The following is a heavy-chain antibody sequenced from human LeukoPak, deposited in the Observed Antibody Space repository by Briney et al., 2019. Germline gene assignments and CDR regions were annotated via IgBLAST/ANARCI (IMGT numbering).Heavy chain of an antibody. J-gene: IGHJ4*02. CDR2: ISAYNGNT. D-gene: IGHD3-22*01. CDR3: ARGRDSSGYYYDAAGY. V-gene: IGHV1-18*01. Sequence: ASVKVSCKASGHTLTSYGISWVRQAPGQGLEWMGWISAYNGNTNYAQKLQGRVTMTTDTSTSTAYMELRSLRSDDTAVYYCARGRDSSGYYYDAAGYWGQGTLVTVSS. CDR1: GHTLTSYG.